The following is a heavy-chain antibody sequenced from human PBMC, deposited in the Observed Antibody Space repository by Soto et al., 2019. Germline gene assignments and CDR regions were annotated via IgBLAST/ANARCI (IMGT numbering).Heavy chain of an antibody. V-gene: IGHV4-34*01. Sequence: SETLSLTCAVYGGSFSGYYWSWIRQPPGKGLEWIGEINHSGSTNYNPSLKSRVTISVDTSKNQFSLKLSSVTAADTAIYYCASQNCTGGDCYPRWFDPWGQGTLVTVSS. D-gene: IGHD2-8*02. CDR3: ASQNCTGGDCYPRWFDP. CDR1: GGSFSGYY. J-gene: IGHJ5*01. CDR2: INHSGST.